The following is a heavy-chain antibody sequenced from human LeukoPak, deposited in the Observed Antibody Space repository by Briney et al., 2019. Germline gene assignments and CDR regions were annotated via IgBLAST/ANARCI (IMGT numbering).Heavy chain of an antibody. D-gene: IGHD5-12*01. CDR3: ASTSGYDGVTNY. V-gene: IGHV1-2*02. J-gene: IGHJ4*02. CDR2: INPNSGGT. CDR1: GYTFTGYY. Sequence: ASVTVSCKASGYTFTGYYMHWLGQAPGQGLDWMGWINPNSGGTNYAQKFQGRVNMTRDTSISPAYMELSRLRSDDAAVYYCASTSGYDGVTNYWGQGTLVTVSS.